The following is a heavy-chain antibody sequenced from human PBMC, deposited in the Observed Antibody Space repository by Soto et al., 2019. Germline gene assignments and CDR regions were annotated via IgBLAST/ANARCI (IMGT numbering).Heavy chain of an antibody. CDR3: AKYSIIAARPGSGYGRDV. CDR1: GFTFSSYA. D-gene: IGHD6-6*01. CDR2: ISGSGGST. J-gene: IGHJ6*04. V-gene: IGHV3-23*01. Sequence: GGSLRLSCAASGFTFSSYAMSWVRQAPGKGLEWVSAISGSGGSTYYADSVKGRFTISRDNSKNTLYLQMNSLRAEDTAVYYWAKYSIIAARPGSGYGRDVGAKGTRVPVPS.